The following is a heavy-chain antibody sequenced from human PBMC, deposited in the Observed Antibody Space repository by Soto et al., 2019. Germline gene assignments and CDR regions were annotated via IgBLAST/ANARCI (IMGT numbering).Heavy chain of an antibody. V-gene: IGHV4-34*01. CDR2: INHSGST. D-gene: IGHD6-25*01. Sequence: SETLSLTCAVYGGSFSGYYWSWIRQPPGKGLEWIGEINHSGSTNYNPSLKSRVTISVDTSKNQFSLKLSSVTAADTAVYYCARVSGIAARSLDGYYYYYMDVWGKGTTVTSP. J-gene: IGHJ6*03. CDR1: GGSFSGYY. CDR3: ARVSGIAARSLDGYYYYYMDV.